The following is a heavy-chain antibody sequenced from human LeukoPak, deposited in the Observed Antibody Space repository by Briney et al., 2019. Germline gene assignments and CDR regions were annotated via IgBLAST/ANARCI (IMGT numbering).Heavy chain of an antibody. Sequence: GGSLRLSCAPSGLTFSNYAMSWVRQAPGKGLEWVSAISGSGGSTYYADFVKGRFTISRDNSKNTLYLQMNSLRAEDTAVYYCAKGGNWNSEGRFDPWGQGTLVTVSS. CDR1: GLTFSNYA. CDR3: AKGGNWNSEGRFDP. CDR2: ISGSGGST. J-gene: IGHJ5*02. V-gene: IGHV3-23*01. D-gene: IGHD1-7*01.